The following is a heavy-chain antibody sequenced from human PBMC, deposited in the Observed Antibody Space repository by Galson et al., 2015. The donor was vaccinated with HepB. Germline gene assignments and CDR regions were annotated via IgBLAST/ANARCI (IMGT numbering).Heavy chain of an antibody. CDR2: VSGSGTRT. J-gene: IGHJ4*02. CDR3: AKRGGSLGNYFDF. CDR1: GFSFSSFA. Sequence: SLRLSCAASGFSFSSFAMSWVRQAPGKGLEWVAAVSGSGTRTDHADSVKGRLAISRDNSRNTLYLQMNSLRAEDTAVYYCAKRGGSLGNYFDFWGQGTLVTVSS. D-gene: IGHD1-26*01. V-gene: IGHV3-23*01.